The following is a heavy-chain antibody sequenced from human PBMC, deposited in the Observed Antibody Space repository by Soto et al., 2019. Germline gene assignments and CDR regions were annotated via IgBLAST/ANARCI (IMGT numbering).Heavy chain of an antibody. Sequence: QVQLQESGPGLVKPSETLSLTCTVSGGSVSSGSYYWSWIRQPPGKGLEWIGYIYYSGSTNYNPSHKSRVTISVDTSKNQFSLKLSSVTAADTAVYYCARFYDFWSGYYRWFDPWGQGTLVTVSS. D-gene: IGHD3-3*01. J-gene: IGHJ5*02. CDR3: ARFYDFWSGYYRWFDP. CDR2: IYYSGST. V-gene: IGHV4-61*01. CDR1: GGSVSSGSYY.